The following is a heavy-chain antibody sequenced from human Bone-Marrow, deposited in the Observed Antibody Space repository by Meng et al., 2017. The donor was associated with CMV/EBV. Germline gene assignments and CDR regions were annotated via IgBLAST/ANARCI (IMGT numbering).Heavy chain of an antibody. CDR2: IRYDGSNK. V-gene: IGHV3-30*02. CDR3: AKDPHLITIFGVVIKKSPSNYYGMDV. Sequence: GESLKISCAASGFTFSSYGMHWVRQAPGKGLEWGAFIRYDGSNKYYADSGKGRFTISRDNSKNTLYLQMNSLRAEDTAVYYCAKDPHLITIFGVVIKKSPSNYYGMDVWGQGTTVTVSS. CDR1: GFTFSSYG. D-gene: IGHD3-3*01. J-gene: IGHJ6*02.